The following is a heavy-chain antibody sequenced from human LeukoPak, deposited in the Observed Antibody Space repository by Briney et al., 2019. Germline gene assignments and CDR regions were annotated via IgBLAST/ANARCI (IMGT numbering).Heavy chain of an antibody. V-gene: IGHV3-23*01. Sequence: PGGSLRLSCAASGFIFSSYAMNWVRQAPGKGLEWVSSISGSGGSTYYADSVKGRFTISRDNSRNTVYLQMNSLRAEDTAVYYCAKDYRSAYYYGMDVWGQGTTVSVSS. CDR2: ISGSGGST. D-gene: IGHD1-14*01. J-gene: IGHJ6*02. CDR3: AKDYRSAYYYGMDV. CDR1: GFIFSSYA.